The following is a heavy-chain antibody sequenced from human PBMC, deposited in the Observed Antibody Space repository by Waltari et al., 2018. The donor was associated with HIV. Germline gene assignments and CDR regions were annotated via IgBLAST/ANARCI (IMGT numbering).Heavy chain of an antibody. D-gene: IGHD3-10*01. CDR1: GGSISSYH. J-gene: IGHJ5*02. Sequence: QVQLQESGPGLVKPSETLSLTCTVSGGSISSYHWSWIRQPPGKGLEWIGYIYYSGSTKYHPALKSRVTISVDTSKNQFSLKLSSLTAADTAVYYCARGGRGWFDPWGQGTLVTVSS. CDR3: ARGGRGWFDP. CDR2: IYYSGST. V-gene: IGHV4-59*01.